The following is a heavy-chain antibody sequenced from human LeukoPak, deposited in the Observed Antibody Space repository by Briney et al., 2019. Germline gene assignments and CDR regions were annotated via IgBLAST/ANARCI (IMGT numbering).Heavy chain of an antibody. CDR3: ARDRSDSSGWYFAFDI. Sequence: GASVKVSCKASGYTFTSYGISWVRQAPGQGLEWMGWISAYNGNTNYAQKLQGRVTMTTDTSTGTAYMELRSLRSDDTAVYYCARDRSDSSGWYFAFDIWGQGTMVTVSS. V-gene: IGHV1-18*01. CDR1: GYTFTSYG. J-gene: IGHJ3*02. D-gene: IGHD6-19*01. CDR2: ISAYNGNT.